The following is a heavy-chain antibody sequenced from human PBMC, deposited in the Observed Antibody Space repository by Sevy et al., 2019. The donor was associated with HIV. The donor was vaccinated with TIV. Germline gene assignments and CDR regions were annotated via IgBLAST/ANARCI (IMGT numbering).Heavy chain of an antibody. CDR1: GYTITGYY. J-gene: IGHJ5*02. V-gene: IGHV1-2*02. D-gene: IGHD6-13*01. CDR2: INPNSGGT. CDR3: ARPAAAGGVWFDP. Sequence: ASVKVSCKASGYTITGYYMHWVRQAPGQGLEWMGWINPNSGGTNYAQKFQGRVTMTRDTSISTAYMELSRLRSDDTAVYYCARPAAAGGVWFDPWGQGTLVTVSS.